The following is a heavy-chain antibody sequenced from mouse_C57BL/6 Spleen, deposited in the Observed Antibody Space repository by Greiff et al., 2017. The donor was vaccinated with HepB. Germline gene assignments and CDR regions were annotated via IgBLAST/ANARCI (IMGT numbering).Heavy chain of an antibody. CDR1: GYAFSSSW. V-gene: IGHV1-82*01. CDR2: IYPGDGDT. J-gene: IGHJ3*01. D-gene: IGHD2-1*01. Sequence: VQLQQSGPELVKPGASVKISCKASGYAFSSSWMNWVKQRPGKGLEWIGRIYPGDGDTNYNGKFKGKATLTADKSSSTACMQLSSLTSEDSAVYCCARVYGNSWFAYWGQGTLVTVSA. CDR3: ARVYGNSWFAY.